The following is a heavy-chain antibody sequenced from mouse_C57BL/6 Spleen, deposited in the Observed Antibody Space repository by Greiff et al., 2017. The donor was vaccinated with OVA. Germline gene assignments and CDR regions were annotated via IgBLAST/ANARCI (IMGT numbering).Heavy chain of an antibody. CDR1: GYTFTSYW. CDR2: IHPNSGST. CDR3: ARCDDYDVGFAY. J-gene: IGHJ3*01. Sequence: QVQLQQPGAELVKPGASVKLSCKASGYTFTSYWMHWVKQRPGQGLEWIGMIHPNSGSTNYNEKFKSKATLTVDKSSSTAYMQLSSLTSEDSAVYYCARCDDYDVGFAYWGQGTLVTVSA. V-gene: IGHV1-64*01. D-gene: IGHD2-4*01.